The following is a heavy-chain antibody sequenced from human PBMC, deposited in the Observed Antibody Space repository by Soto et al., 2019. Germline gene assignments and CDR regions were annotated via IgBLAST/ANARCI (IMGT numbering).Heavy chain of an antibody. Sequence: KTSETLSLTCTVSGGSISSGDYYWSWIRQPPGKGLEWIGYIYYSGSTYYNPSLKSRVTISVDTSNNQFSLKVNSMTAADTAVYYCARYRREAVAGYTLDNWGQGILVTVSS. CDR2: IYYSGST. D-gene: IGHD6-13*01. J-gene: IGHJ4*02. V-gene: IGHV4-30-4*02. CDR1: GGSISSGDYY. CDR3: ARYRREAVAGYTLDN.